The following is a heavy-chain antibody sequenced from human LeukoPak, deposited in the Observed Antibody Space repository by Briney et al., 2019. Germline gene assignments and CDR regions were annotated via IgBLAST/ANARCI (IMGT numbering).Heavy chain of an antibody. CDR3: AKEKVIAVAGTLGFDP. J-gene: IGHJ5*02. Sequence: PGGSLRLSCVASGFTFSSYPMSWVRQAPGEGLEWVSAISGSGSNTYYADSVKGRFTISRDNSKNTLYLQMNSLRAEDTAVYYCAKEKVIAVAGTLGFDPWGQGTLVTVSS. V-gene: IGHV3-23*01. CDR1: GFTFSSYP. D-gene: IGHD6-19*01. CDR2: ISGSGSNT.